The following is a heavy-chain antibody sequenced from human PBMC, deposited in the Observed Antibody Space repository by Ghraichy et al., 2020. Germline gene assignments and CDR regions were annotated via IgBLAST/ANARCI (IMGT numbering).Heavy chain of an antibody. Sequence: GGSLRLSCAASGFTFGDYAMHWVRQAPGKGLEWVSLISGDGYITYYADSVKGRFTISRDNSKNSLYLQMNSLRSEDTALYYCAKVPAAGSAYYYYYGMDVWGQGTTVTVSS. CDR2: ISGDGYIT. CDR1: GFTFGDYA. J-gene: IGHJ6*02. D-gene: IGHD6-13*01. V-gene: IGHV3-43*02. CDR3: AKVPAAGSAYYYYYGMDV.